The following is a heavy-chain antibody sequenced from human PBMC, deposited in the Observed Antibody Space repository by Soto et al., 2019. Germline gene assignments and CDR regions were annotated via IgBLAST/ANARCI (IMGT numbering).Heavy chain of an antibody. Sequence: GASVEVGCEAFGGHFASCSRRCGRHAHRQRLDWMGWINAGNGNTKYSQKFQGRVTITRDTSASTAYMELSSLRSEDTAVYYCVQGREVVVDATTWFDPWGQRTMVPVSS. CDR2: INAGNGNT. D-gene: IGHD2-15*01. CDR3: VQGREVVVDATTWFDP. CDR1: GGHFASCS. J-gene: IGHJ5*02. V-gene: IGHV1-3*01.